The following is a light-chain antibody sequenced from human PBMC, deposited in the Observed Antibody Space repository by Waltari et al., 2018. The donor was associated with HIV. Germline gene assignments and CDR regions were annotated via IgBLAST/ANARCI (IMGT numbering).Light chain of an antibody. CDR1: SSDVGSFNF. V-gene: IGLV2-14*01. J-gene: IGLJ2*01. CDR3: SSYRRDSTQV. CDR2: EVS. Sequence: QSALTQPASVSGSPGQSITISCTGSSSDVGSFNFVSWYHQYPGKAPKLVIFEVSKRPSGVSSRFSGSKSGNTASLTISGLQAEDEADYHCSSYRRDSTQVFGGGTKLTVL.